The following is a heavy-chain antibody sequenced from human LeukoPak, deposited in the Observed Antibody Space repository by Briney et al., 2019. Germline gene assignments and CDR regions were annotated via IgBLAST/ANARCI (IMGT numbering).Heavy chain of an antibody. CDR2: FYRDGGI. CDR1: GFTVTNNY. V-gene: IGHV3-66*01. Sequence: GGSLRLPCAASGFTVTNNYMNWVRQAPGKGLEWVSVFYRDGGIYYAESVKGRFTISRDNSRNMVYLQMNNLRAEDTAVYYCAMGTFGVPLALWGQGTLVTVSS. J-gene: IGHJ4*02. CDR3: AMGTFGVPLAL. D-gene: IGHD3-16*01.